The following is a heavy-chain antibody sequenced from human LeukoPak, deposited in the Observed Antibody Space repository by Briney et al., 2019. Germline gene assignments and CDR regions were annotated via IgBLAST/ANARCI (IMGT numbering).Heavy chain of an antibody. D-gene: IGHD1-1*01. J-gene: IGHJ6*02. CDR3: ARDTDANGSVHGMDV. CDR1: GGSISSSRYY. V-gene: IGHV4-39*02. Sequence: PSETLSLTCTVSGGSISSSRYYWGWLRQPPGKGLEWIGSIYYSGSTYYNPSLKSRVTISVDTSRNQFFLKLSSVTAADTAVYYCARDTDANGSVHGMDVWGQGTKVTASS. CDR2: IYYSGST.